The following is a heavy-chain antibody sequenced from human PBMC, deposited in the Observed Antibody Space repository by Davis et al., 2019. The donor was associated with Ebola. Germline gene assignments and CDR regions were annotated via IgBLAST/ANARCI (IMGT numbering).Heavy chain of an antibody. J-gene: IGHJ6*04. CDR3: ARGNYYGMDV. D-gene: IGHD3-10*01. Sequence: SLKISCAASGITFDDYAMHWVRQAPGKGLEWVSGISWNSGSIGYADSVKGRFTISRDNAKNTLYLQMNSLRAEDTAVYYCARGNYYGMDVWGKGTTVSASS. CDR2: ISWNSGSI. V-gene: IGHV3-9*01. CDR1: GITFDDYA.